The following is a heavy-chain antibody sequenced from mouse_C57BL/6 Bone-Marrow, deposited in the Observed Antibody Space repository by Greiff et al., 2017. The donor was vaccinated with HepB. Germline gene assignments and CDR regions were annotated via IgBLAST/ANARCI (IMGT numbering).Heavy chain of an antibody. J-gene: IGHJ2*01. Sequence: QVQLQQPGAELVMPGASVRLSCKASGYTFTSYWMHWVKQRPGQGLEWIGEIDPSDSYTNYNQKFKGKSTLTVDKSSSTAYLQLSSLTSEDSAVYYFARGVYDGYPGYFYYWGQGTTLTVSS. CDR2: IDPSDSYT. D-gene: IGHD2-3*01. V-gene: IGHV1-69*01. CDR1: GYTFTSYW. CDR3: ARGVYDGYPGYFYY.